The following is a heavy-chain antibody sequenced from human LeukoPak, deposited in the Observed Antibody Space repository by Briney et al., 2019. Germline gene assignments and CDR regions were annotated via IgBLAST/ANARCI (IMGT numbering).Heavy chain of an antibody. Sequence: ASVKVSCKASGYTFTGYYMHWVRQAPGQGLEWMGWINPNSGGTNYAQKFQGWVTMTRDTSISTAYMELSRLRSDDTAVYYCASPMVVTAITGYWGQGTLVTVSS. CDR2: INPNSGGT. J-gene: IGHJ4*02. CDR1: GYTFTGYY. V-gene: IGHV1-2*04. D-gene: IGHD2-21*02. CDR3: ASPMVVTAITGY.